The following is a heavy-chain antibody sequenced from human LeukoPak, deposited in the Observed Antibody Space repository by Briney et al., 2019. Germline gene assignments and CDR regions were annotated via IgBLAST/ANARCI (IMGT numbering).Heavy chain of an antibody. CDR3: ARDPGVRWLVGFDY. D-gene: IGHD6-19*01. CDR1: GFTFNSYG. J-gene: IGHJ4*02. CDR2: IWYDGSNK. V-gene: IGHV3-33*01. Sequence: GGSLRLSCAASGFTFNSYGMHWVRQAPGKGLEWVAVIWYDGSNKYYTDSVKGRFTIARDNSENTLYLQMDSLRAEDTAVYYCARDPGVRWLVGFDYWGQGTLVTVSS.